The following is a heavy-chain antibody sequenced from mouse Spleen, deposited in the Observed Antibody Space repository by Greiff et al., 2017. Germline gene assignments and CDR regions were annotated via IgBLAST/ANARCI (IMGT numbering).Heavy chain of an antibody. V-gene: IGHV1-18*01. D-gene: IGHD2-3*01. CDR3: ARERDDGDYDYYAMDY. CDR1: GYTFTDYN. CDR2: INPNNGGT. Sequence: EVKLQESGPELVKPGASVKIPCKASGYTFTDYNMDWVKQSHGKSLEWIGDINPNNGGTIYNQKFKGKATLTVDKSSSTAYMELRSLTSEDTAVYYCARERDDGDYDYYAMDYWGQGTSVTVSS. J-gene: IGHJ4*01.